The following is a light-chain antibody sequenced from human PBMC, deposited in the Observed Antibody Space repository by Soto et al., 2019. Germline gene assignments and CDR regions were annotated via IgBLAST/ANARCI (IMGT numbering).Light chain of an antibody. V-gene: IGKV3D-11*02. CDR1: QSVSSN. Sequence: EVVMTQSPSILSVSPWERSTLSFMASQSVSSNLAWYQQKPGQAPRLLIYGASTRATGIPARFSGSGSGTDFTLTISSLEPEDFAVYYCQQRSNWQITFGQGTRLEIK. CDR2: GAS. CDR3: QQRSNWQIT. J-gene: IGKJ5*01.